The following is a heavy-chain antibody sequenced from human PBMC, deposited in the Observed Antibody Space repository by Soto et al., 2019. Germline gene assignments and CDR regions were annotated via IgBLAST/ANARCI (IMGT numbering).Heavy chain of an antibody. CDR2: IYYSGST. CDR1: GGSIISGGYY. CDR3: ARVWGGAFDI. J-gene: IGHJ3*02. V-gene: IGHV4-61*08. Sequence: SETLSLTCNVSGGSIISGGYYWSWIRQPPGKGLEWIGYIYYSGSTNYNPSLKSRVTISVDTSKNQFSLKLRPVTAAVTSVYYCARVWGGAFDIWGQGTMDTVSS. D-gene: IGHD3-10*01.